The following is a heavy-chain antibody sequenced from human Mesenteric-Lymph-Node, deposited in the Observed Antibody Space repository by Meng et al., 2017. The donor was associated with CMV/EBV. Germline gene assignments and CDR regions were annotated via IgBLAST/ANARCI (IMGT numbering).Heavy chain of an antibody. V-gene: IGHV3-21*01. Sequence: GGSLRLSCAASGFTFSSYAMSWVRQAPGKGLEWVSSISSGSDYIYYADSVEGRFTISRDNAKNSLYLQMNSLRAEDTAVYYCARGALDMVPVVIGLDSWGQGTLVTVSS. CDR1: GFTFSSYA. CDR2: ISSGSDYI. J-gene: IGHJ5*01. D-gene: IGHD2-2*01. CDR3: ARGALDMVPVVIGLDS.